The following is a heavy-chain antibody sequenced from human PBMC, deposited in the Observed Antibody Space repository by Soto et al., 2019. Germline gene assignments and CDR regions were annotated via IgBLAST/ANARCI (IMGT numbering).Heavy chain of an antibody. CDR1: GFTFSSYA. Sequence: PGGSLRLSCAASGFTFSSYAMHWVRQAPGKGLEWVSAISGTGYNTYYADSVKGRFTISRDNTKNTLYLQMNSLRAEDTAVYYCAKAGFSSSWSPTYFDYWGQGTLVTVS. CDR3: AKAGFSSSWSPTYFDY. J-gene: IGHJ4*02. V-gene: IGHV3-23*01. D-gene: IGHD6-13*01. CDR2: ISGTGYNT.